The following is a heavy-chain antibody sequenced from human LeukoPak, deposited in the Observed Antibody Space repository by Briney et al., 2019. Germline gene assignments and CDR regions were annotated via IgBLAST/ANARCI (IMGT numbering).Heavy chain of an antibody. J-gene: IGHJ4*02. Sequence: GGSLRLSCAAPGFTFSNYWLTWVRQAPGQGLEWVANIKQDGSEKHYVDSVKGRFTTSRDNAKNSLYLQMNSLRAEDTAVYYCARDRQIAYWGQGTLVTVSS. CDR3: ARDRQIAY. V-gene: IGHV3-7*01. CDR1: GFTFSNYW. CDR2: IKQDGSEK.